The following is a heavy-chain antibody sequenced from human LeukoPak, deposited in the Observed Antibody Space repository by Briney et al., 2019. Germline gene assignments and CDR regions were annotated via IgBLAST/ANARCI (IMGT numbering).Heavy chain of an antibody. CDR1: GGSFSGYY. CDR3: ARAGYSYGYDGMDV. CDR2: INHSGST. Sequence: SETLSLTCAVYGGSFSGYYWSWIRQPPGKGLEWIGEINHSGSTNYNPSLKSRVTISVDTSKNQFSLKLSSVTAADTAVYYCARAGYSYGYDGMDVCGQGTTVTVSS. V-gene: IGHV4-34*01. D-gene: IGHD5-18*01. J-gene: IGHJ6*02.